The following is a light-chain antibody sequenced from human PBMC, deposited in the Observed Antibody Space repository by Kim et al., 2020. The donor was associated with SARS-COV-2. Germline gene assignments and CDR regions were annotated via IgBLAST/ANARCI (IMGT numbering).Light chain of an antibody. CDR1: SGSISSNY. Sequence: NFMLTQPHSMSESPGKTVTISCTRSSGSISSNYVQWYQQRPGSAPRTVIYEDQERQSGVPHRFSDSIDRSSNSASLTISGLKTEDEADYYCQSYDDTNQQWVFGGGTQLTVL. J-gene: IGLJ3*02. CDR2: EDQ. V-gene: IGLV6-57*03. CDR3: QSYDDTNQQWV.